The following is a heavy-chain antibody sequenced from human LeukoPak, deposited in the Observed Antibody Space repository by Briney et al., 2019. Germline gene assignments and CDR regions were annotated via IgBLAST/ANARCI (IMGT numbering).Heavy chain of an antibody. V-gene: IGHV3-15*01. CDR2: IRSKTDGGTA. CDR3: TRYSSGWV. J-gene: IGHJ4*02. D-gene: IGHD6-19*01. CDR1: GFTFSYAW. Sequence: GGSLRLSCAASGFTFSYAWMNWVRQVPGKGLEWVGRIRSKTDGGTADYAAPVEGRFTISRDDSKNTLYLQMNSLKTDDTAVYYCTRYSSGWVWGQGTLVTVSS.